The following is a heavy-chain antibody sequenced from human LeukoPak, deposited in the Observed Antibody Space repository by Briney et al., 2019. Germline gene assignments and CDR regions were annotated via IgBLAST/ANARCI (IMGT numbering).Heavy chain of an antibody. J-gene: IGHJ4*02. CDR2: INPHSGGT. CDR1: GYRFTGYY. V-gene: IGHV1-2*02. CDR3: AREYYDILTGSLDY. Sequence: GASVKVSCKASGYRFTGYYTHWVRQAPGQGLEWMGWINPHSGGTKFAHKFQGRVTMTRDTSISTAYMEVSRLRSDDAAVYYCAREYYDILTGSLDYWGQGTLVTVSS. D-gene: IGHD3-9*01.